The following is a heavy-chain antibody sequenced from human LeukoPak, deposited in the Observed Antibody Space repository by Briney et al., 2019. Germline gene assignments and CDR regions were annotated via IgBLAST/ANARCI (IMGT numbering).Heavy chain of an antibody. CDR2: IDTAGDT. CDR1: GFSFSNYD. D-gene: IGHD5-18*01. Sequence: GGSLRLSCAGSGFSFSNYDMHWVRQTTGKGLEWVSAIDTAGDTYYPGSVKGRFTISRENAKNSLYLQMNSLRAEDTALYYCARQADTAMLIWSFTDYWGQGTLVTVSS. J-gene: IGHJ4*02. CDR3: ARQADTAMLIWSFTDY. V-gene: IGHV3-13*01.